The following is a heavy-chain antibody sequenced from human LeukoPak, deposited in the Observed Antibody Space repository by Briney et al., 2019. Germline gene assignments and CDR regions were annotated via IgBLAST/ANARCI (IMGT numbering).Heavy chain of an antibody. Sequence: SETLSLTCAVYGGPFSGYYWSWIRQPPGEGLEWIGEINHSGSTNYNPSLKSRVTISVDTSKKQFSMKLSSVTAADTAVYHCACVKSIGAARPYAFDIWGQGTMVTVSS. D-gene: IGHD6-6*01. J-gene: IGHJ3*02. CDR3: ACVKSIGAARPYAFDI. CDR1: GGPFSGYY. V-gene: IGHV4-34*01. CDR2: INHSGST.